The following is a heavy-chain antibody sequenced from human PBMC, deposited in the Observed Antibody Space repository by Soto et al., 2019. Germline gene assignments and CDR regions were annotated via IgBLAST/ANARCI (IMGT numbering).Heavy chain of an antibody. CDR3: ARGIYDFRSGHPKGPEY. CDR2: IRSKANSYAT. V-gene: IGHV3-73*02. Sequence: EVQLVESGGGLVQPGGSLKVSYAASGFTFSGSAMHWVRQASGKGLEWVGRIRSKANSYATAYAVSVKGRFTISRDDSRNTAYLQMNSLKTEDTAVYYCARGIYDFRSGHPKGPEYWGQGTVVTVSS. CDR1: GFTFSGSA. D-gene: IGHD3-3*01. J-gene: IGHJ4*02.